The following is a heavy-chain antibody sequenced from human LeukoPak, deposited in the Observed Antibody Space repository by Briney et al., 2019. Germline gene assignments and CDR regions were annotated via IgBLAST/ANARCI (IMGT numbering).Heavy chain of an antibody. CDR1: GFTFSSYG. CDR3: AKDYGDYVGPDY. Sequence: GGSLRLSCAASGFTFSSYGMHWVRQAPGKGLEWVAVISYDGSNKYYADSVKGRFTISRDNSKNTLYLQMNSLRAEDTAVYYCAKDYGDYVGPDYWGQGTLVTVSS. V-gene: IGHV3-30*18. J-gene: IGHJ4*02. D-gene: IGHD4-17*01. CDR2: ISYDGSNK.